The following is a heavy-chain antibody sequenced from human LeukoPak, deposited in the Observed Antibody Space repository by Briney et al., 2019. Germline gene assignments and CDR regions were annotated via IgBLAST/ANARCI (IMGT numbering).Heavy chain of an antibody. V-gene: IGHV3-7*01. CDR1: GFTFSSYW. Sequence: PGGSLRLSCAASGFTFSSYWMSWVRQAPGKGLEWVANIKQDGSEKCYVDSVKGRFTISRDNAKNSLYLQMNSLRAEDTAVYYCARVLRESSSSDYYFDYWGQGTLVTVSS. J-gene: IGHJ4*02. CDR3: ARVLRESSSSDYYFDY. CDR2: IKQDGSEK. D-gene: IGHD6-6*01.